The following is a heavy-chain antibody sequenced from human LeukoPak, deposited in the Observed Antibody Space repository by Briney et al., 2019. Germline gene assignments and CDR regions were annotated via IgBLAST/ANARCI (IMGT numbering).Heavy chain of an antibody. V-gene: IGHV3-7*01. J-gene: IGHJ4*02. CDR1: GFTFSSNW. Sequence: GGSLRLSCAASGFTFSSNWMSWVRQAPGKGLEWVANINQDGREKYYVDSVKGRVTISRDNAKNSLYLQMNSLRAEDTAVYYCGRFAFGESLDYWGQGTLVTVSS. CDR3: GRFAFGESLDY. D-gene: IGHD3-10*01. CDR2: INQDGREK.